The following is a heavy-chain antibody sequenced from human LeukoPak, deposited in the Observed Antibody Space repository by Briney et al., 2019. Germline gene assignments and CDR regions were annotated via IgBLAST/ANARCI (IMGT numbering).Heavy chain of an antibody. Sequence: GGSLRLSCAASGFTFSTYWMHWVRQAPGKGLVWVSHIKSDGSSASYADSVKGRFTISRDNAKNTLYLQMNSLRAEDTAVYYCARDRGYTQDYWGQGTLVTVSS. CDR2: IKSDGSSA. CDR3: ARDRGYTQDY. CDR1: GFTFSTYW. V-gene: IGHV3-74*01. D-gene: IGHD5-12*01. J-gene: IGHJ4*02.